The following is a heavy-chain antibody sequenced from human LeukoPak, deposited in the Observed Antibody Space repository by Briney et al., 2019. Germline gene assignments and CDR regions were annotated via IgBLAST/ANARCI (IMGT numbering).Heavy chain of an antibody. V-gene: IGHV3-48*04. D-gene: IGHD6-19*01. J-gene: IGHJ4*02. CDR1: GFTLSSYS. CDR2: ISSSSSTI. Sequence: GGSLRLSCAASGFTLSSYSMNWVRQAPGKGLEWVSYISSSSSTIYYADSVKGRFTISRDNAKNSLYLQMNSLRAEDTAVYYCARGSLGIAVAGTTSWGQGTLVTVSS. CDR3: ARGSLGIAVAGTTS.